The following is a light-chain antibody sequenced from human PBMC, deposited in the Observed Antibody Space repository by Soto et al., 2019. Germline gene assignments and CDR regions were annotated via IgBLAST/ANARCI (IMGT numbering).Light chain of an antibody. CDR3: SSYTTSTTWV. J-gene: IGLJ3*02. CDR1: NSDVGGYNY. Sequence: QSALTQPASVSGSPGQSIAISCTGTNSDVGGYNYVSWYQHHPGKAPKLMIYEVSNRPSGVSNRFSGSKSGNTASRTISGLQAEDEADYYCSSYTTSTTWVFGGGTQLTVL. V-gene: IGLV2-14*01. CDR2: EVS.